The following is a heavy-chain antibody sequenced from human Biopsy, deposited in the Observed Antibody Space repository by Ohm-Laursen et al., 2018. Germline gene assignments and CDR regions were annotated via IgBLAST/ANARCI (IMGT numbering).Heavy chain of an antibody. Sequence: SETLSLTCTVSSGSISSYYWSWIRQPPGKGLEWIGYISYSGNTNYNPSLKSRVTMSVDTSKNQFSLKVYSVTAADTAIYYCATTTMDTSGWYGNYFDSWGQGTLVTASS. CDR2: ISYSGNT. CDR3: ATTTMDTSGWYGNYFDS. CDR1: SGSISSYY. V-gene: IGHV4-59*08. D-gene: IGHD6-19*01. J-gene: IGHJ4*02.